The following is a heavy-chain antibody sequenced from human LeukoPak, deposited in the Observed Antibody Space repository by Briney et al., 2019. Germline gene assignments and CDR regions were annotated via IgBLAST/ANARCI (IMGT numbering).Heavy chain of an antibody. CDR3: ARGRHDITMIVVVMTSVSYYLDV. CDR1: GVSFSGYH. V-gene: IGHV4-34*01. D-gene: IGHD3-22*01. CDR2: INPSGST. Sequence: SETLSLTCAVYGVSFSGYHWTWLRQSPGKGLEWIGDINPSGSTYYNPSLKSRLTISVDTSKNQFSLKLRSVTAADTAVYYCARGRHDITMIVVVMTSVSYYLDVWGKGTTVTVS. J-gene: IGHJ6*03.